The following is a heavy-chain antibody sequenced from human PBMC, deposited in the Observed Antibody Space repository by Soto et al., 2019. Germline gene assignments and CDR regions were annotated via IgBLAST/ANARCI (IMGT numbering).Heavy chain of an antibody. D-gene: IGHD3-3*01. CDR2: IIPIFGTA. J-gene: IGHJ4*02. V-gene: IGHV1-69*12. Sequence: QVQLVQSGAEVKKPGSSVKVSCKASGGTFSSYAISWVRQAPGQGLEWMGGIIPIFGTANYAQKFQGRVTITGDESTSTAYMGLSSLRSEDTAVYYCARGRFRDDFWSGYYHDYWGQGALVTVSS. CDR1: GGTFSSYA. CDR3: ARGRFRDDFWSGYYHDY.